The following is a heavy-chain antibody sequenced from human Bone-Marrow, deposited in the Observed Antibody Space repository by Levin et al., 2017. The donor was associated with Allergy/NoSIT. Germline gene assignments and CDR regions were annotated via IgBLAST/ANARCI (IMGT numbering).Heavy chain of an antibody. CDR1: GFSLDSYS. J-gene: IGHJ2*01. D-gene: IGHD3-16*01. CDR3: ARDLDGNGGGYFDL. Sequence: GGSLRLSCAASGFSLDSYSMNWVRQAPGKGLEWLAYITISSTTIHYADSVEGRFTISRDNAKNSLYLQMNDLRDDDTALYYCARDLDGNGGGYFDLWGRGTLVTVSS. V-gene: IGHV3-48*02. CDR2: ITISSTTI.